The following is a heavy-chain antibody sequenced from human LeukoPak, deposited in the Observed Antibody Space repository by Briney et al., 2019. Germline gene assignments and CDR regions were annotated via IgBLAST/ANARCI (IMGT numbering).Heavy chain of an antibody. V-gene: IGHV3-21*01. Sequence: GGSLRLSCTTSGFNFRAYWMAWVRQAPGKGLEWVSSISSSSSYIYYADSVKGRFTISRDNAKNSLYLQMNSLRAEDTAVYYCARDFTGYFTFDYWGQGTLVTVSS. CDR2: ISSSSSYI. D-gene: IGHD2/OR15-2a*01. CDR3: ARDFTGYFTFDY. CDR1: GFNFRAYW. J-gene: IGHJ4*02.